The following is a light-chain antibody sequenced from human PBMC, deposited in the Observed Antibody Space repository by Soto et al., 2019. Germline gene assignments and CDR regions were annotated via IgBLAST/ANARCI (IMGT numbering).Light chain of an antibody. J-gene: IGLJ1*01. CDR2: VTN. V-gene: IGLV1-44*01. CDR3: AAWDGSLNGHV. CDR1: TSNIGENS. Sequence: QSALTQPPSVSGTLGQGVTISCSGSTSNIGENSVGWFQQLPGTAPKVLIYVTNKRPSGVPARFSASKSGTSAYLAISGLQSEDEADYYCAAWDGSLNGHVFGTRTKVTVL.